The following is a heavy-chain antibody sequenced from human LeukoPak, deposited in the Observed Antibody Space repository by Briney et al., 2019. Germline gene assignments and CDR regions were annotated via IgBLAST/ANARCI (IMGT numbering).Heavy chain of an antibody. CDR2: IIPIFGIA. CDR3: AREDEMATIPFDY. J-gene: IGHJ4*02. CDR1: GGTFSSYA. V-gene: IGHV1-69*04. Sequence: SVKVSCKASGGTFSSYAISWVRQAPGQGLERMGRIIPIFGIANYAQKFQGRVTITADKSTSTAYMELSSLRSEDTAVYYCAREDEMATIPFDYWGQGTLVTVSS. D-gene: IGHD5-24*01.